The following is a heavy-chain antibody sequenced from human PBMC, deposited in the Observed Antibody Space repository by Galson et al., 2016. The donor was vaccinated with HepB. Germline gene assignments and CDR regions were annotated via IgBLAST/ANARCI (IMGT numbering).Heavy chain of an antibody. D-gene: IGHD6-6*01. CDR1: GYTFTSYD. V-gene: IGHV1-8*01. Sequence: SVKVSCKASGYTFTSYDINWVRQATGQGLEWMGWMNPNSGNTGYAQKFQGRVTMTRNTSISTAYMELSSLRSEDTAVYYCATPGGSSDVFDIWGQGTMVTVSS. J-gene: IGHJ3*02. CDR2: MNPNSGNT. CDR3: ATPGGSSDVFDI.